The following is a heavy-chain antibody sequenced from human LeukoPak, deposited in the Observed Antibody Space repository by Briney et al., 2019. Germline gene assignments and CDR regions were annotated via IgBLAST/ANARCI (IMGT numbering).Heavy chain of an antibody. CDR3: ARVPATGTQFDY. Sequence: PGGSLRLSCTASRLTFNNYWMHWVRQAPGKGLVWVSRINIDGSSISYADSVKGRFTISRDNAKSTLYLQMNSPRAEDAALYYCARVPATGTQFDYWGQGTLVTVSS. CDR1: RLTFNNYW. J-gene: IGHJ4*02. CDR2: INIDGSSI. V-gene: IGHV3-74*01. D-gene: IGHD6-13*01.